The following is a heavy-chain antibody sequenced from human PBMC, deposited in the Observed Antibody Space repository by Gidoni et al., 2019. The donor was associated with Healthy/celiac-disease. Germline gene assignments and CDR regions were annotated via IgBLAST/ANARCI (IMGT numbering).Heavy chain of an antibody. V-gene: IGHV3-21*01. J-gene: IGHJ4*02. CDR1: GFTFSSYS. D-gene: IGHD4-17*01. CDR3: ARDRDYERGWGTDY. Sequence: EVQLVESGGGLVKPGGSLRLSCAASGFTFSSYSMNWVRQAPGKGLEWVSSISSSSSYIYYADSVKGRFTISRDNAKNSLYLQMNSLRAEDTAVYYCARDRDYERGWGTDYWGQGTLVTVSS. CDR2: ISSSSSYI.